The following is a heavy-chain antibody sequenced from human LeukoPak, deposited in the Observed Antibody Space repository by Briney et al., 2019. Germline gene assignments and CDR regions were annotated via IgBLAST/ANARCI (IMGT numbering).Heavy chain of an antibody. CDR1: GDSVSSNSTA. CDR3: AREAAGLNY. Sequence: SRTLSLTCAISGDSVSSNSTAWNWIRQSPPRGLEWLGRTYYRSKWYTDYAVSVKSRATINPDTSKNQLSLQLNSVTPEDTAVYYCAREAAGLNYWGQGTLVTVSS. CDR2: TYYRSKWYT. D-gene: IGHD6-19*01. J-gene: IGHJ4*02. V-gene: IGHV6-1*01.